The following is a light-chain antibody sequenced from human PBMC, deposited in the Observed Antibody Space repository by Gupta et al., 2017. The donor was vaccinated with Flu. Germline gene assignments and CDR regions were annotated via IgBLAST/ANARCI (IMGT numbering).Light chain of an antibody. Sequence: EIVLTRSPATLSLSPGDRAILSCRASQSVNIYLAWYQQKPGQPPRLLMFDASKRAAGIPDRFSGSGSGTDFTLTISTLEPEDFAVYYCQQRSGLPMYTFGQGTKLE. CDR3: QQRSGLPMYT. J-gene: IGKJ2*01. V-gene: IGKV3-11*01. CDR1: QSVNIY. CDR2: DAS.